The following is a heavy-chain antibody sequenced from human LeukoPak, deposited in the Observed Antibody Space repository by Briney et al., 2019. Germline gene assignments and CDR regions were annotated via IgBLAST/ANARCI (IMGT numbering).Heavy chain of an antibody. CDR2: IYTSGST. CDR1: GGSISSGSYY. Sequence: PSETLSLTCTVSGGSISSGSYYWSWVRQPAGKGLEWIGRIYTSGSTNYNPSLKSRVTISVDTSKNQFSLKLSSVTAADTAVYYCARFGSYSDWFDPWGQGTLVTVSS. J-gene: IGHJ5*02. D-gene: IGHD1-26*01. V-gene: IGHV4-61*02. CDR3: ARFGSYSDWFDP.